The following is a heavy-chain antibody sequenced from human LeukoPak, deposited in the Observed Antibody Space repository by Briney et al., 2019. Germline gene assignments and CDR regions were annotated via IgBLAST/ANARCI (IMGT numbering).Heavy chain of an antibody. J-gene: IGHJ4*02. Sequence: ASVKVSCKASGYTFTGYYMHWVRQAPGQGLEWMGWINPNSGGTNYAQKFQGRVTMTRDTSISTAYMELRSLRSDDTAVYYCARSSGYSSSWYTSWGQGTLVTVSS. D-gene: IGHD6-13*01. V-gene: IGHV1-2*02. CDR1: GYTFTGYY. CDR2: INPNSGGT. CDR3: ARSSGYSSSWYTS.